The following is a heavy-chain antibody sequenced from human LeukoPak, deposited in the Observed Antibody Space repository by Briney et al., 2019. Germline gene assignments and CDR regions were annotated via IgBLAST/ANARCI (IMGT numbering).Heavy chain of an antibody. CDR2: INEDGSEK. Sequence: GGSLRLXCAASGFTFSTYWMTWVRQAPGKALEWVANINEDGSEKFYVDSVKGRFTIYRDNAKKSVYLQMNSLIAEDTALYYCARDQGAAGDYWGQGTLVTVSS. J-gene: IGHJ4*02. V-gene: IGHV3-7*01. CDR1: GFTFSTYW. D-gene: IGHD6-13*01. CDR3: ARDQGAAGDY.